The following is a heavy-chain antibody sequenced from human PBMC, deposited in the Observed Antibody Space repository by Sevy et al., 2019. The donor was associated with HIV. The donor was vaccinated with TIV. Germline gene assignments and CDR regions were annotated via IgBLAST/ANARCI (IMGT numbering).Heavy chain of an antibody. CDR1: GFTFSKYG. CDR2: IWYDGSNK. J-gene: IGHJ4*02. CDR3: VGGADYDDSSGANCDY. V-gene: IGHV3-33*01. D-gene: IGHD3-22*01. Sequence: GGSLRLSCAASGFTFSKYGMHWVRQAPGKGLEWVALIWYDGSNKYYADSVKGRFTISRDNSKNTLYLQMNSLRAEDTVVYYGVGGADYDDSSGANCDYWGQGTLVTVSS.